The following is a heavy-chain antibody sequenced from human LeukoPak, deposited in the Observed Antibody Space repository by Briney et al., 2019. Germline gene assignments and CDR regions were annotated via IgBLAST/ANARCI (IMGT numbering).Heavy chain of an antibody. V-gene: IGHV3-53*01. Sequence: GGSLRLSCAASGFTFSNYAMHWVRQAPGKGLEWVSFIYSGGNTYYADSVKGRFTISRDNSKNTVHLQMNSLRAEDTAMYYCARRAGDYSHPYDYWGQGTLVTVSS. CDR1: GFTFSNYA. CDR2: IYSGGNT. J-gene: IGHJ4*02. CDR3: ARRAGDYSHPYDY. D-gene: IGHD3-22*01.